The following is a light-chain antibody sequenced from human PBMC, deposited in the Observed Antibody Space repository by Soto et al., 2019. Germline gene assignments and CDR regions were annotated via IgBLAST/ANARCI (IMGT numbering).Light chain of an antibody. CDR1: TSNIGSNT. CDR2: SND. V-gene: IGLV1-44*01. CDR3: AAWDDSLNGGV. J-gene: IGLJ3*02. Sequence: QSVLTQPPSGSGTPRQRGTMSCSGSTSNIGSNTVNWYQQLPGTAPKLLIYSNDQRPSGVPDRFSGSKSGTSASLAISGLQSEDEADYYCAAWDDSLNGGVFGGGTQLTVL.